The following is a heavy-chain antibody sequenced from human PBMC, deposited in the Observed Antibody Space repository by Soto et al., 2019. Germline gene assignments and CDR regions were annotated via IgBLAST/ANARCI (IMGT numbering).Heavy chain of an antibody. D-gene: IGHD4-17*01. CDR2: IIPIFGTA. CDR3: ARSTTVVTGYYYYYGMDV. Sequence: SVTVSCKASGGTFSSYAISWVRQAPGQGLEWMGGIIPIFGTANYAQKFQGRVTITADESTSTAYMELSSLRSEDTAVYYCARSTTVVTGYYYYYGMDVWGQGTTVTVSS. J-gene: IGHJ6*02. V-gene: IGHV1-69*13. CDR1: GGTFSSYA.